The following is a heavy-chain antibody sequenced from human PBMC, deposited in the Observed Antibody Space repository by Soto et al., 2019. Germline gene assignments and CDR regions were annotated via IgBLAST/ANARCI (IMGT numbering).Heavy chain of an antibody. CDR2: INPMFGTA. J-gene: IGHJ2*01. Sequence: QVQLVQSGAEVKKPGSSVKVSCQASGGSFSNHAISWVRQAPGQGLQWMGGINPMFGTANYAPNFQGRLTITADESTSTAYMALTSLKSEDTAVYFCARGTFSGYEYWYFDLWGRGILLTVSS. CDR1: GGSFSNHA. D-gene: IGHD5-12*01. CDR3: ARGTFSGYEYWYFDL. V-gene: IGHV1-69*01.